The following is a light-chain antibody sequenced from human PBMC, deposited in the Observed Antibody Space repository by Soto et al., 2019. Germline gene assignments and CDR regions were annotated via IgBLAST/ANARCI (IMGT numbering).Light chain of an antibody. CDR2: QDS. CDR1: KLGDKY. Sequence: SYELTQPPSVSVSPGQTASITCSGDKLGDKYACWYQQKPGQSPVLVIYQDSKRPSGIPERFSGSNSGNTATLTISGTQAMDEADYHCQAWDSSTAVFGTGTKLTVL. J-gene: IGLJ1*01. CDR3: QAWDSSTAV. V-gene: IGLV3-1*01.